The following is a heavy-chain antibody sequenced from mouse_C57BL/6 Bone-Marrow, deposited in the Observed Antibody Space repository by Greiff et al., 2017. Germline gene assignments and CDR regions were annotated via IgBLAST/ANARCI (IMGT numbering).Heavy chain of an antibody. D-gene: IGHD2-12*01. CDR2: ISNLAYSI. V-gene: IGHV5-15*01. CDR3: ARMVLRRKDDAMDY. Sequence: EVQGVVSGGGLVQPGGSLKLSCAASGFTFSDYGMAWVRQAPRTGSEWVAFISNLAYSIYYADTVTGRFTISRENAKNNLYLEMSSLGSVDTAMYYCARMVLRRKDDAMDYWGQGTTITVSS. CDR1: GFTFSDYG. J-gene: IGHJ4*01.